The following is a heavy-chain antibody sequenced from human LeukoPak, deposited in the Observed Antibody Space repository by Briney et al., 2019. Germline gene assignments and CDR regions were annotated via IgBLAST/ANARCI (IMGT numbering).Heavy chain of an antibody. V-gene: IGHV1-2*02. Sequence: ASVKVSCKASRYTFTGYYMHWVRQAPGQGLEWMGWINPNSGGTNYAQKFRGRVTMTRDTSISTAYMELSRLRSDDTAVYYCAREQGAAAGIDYWGQGTLVTVSS. CDR2: INPNSGGT. J-gene: IGHJ4*02. D-gene: IGHD6-13*01. CDR3: AREQGAAAGIDY. CDR1: RYTFTGYY.